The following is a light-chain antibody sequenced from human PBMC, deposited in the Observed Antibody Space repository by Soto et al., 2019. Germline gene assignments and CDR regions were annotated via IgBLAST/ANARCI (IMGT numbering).Light chain of an antibody. V-gene: IGLV2-14*03. CDR1: RSDVGGYNY. CDR3: SSYTSSSTLVV. Sequence: QSALTQPASVSGSPGQSITISCTGTRSDVGGYNYVSWYQQHPGKAPKVMIYDVSYRPSGVSNRFSGSKSGNTASLTISGLQVEDEADYYCSSYTSSSTLVVFGGGTKVTVL. CDR2: DVS. J-gene: IGLJ2*01.